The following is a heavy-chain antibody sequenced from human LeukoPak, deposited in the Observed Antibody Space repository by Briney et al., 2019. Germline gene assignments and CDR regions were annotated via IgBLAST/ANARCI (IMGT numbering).Heavy chain of an antibody. V-gene: IGHV3-74*01. CDR3: ARHTLWRFDY. CDR1: GFTLSSYW. J-gene: IGHJ4*02. Sequence: GGSLRLSCAASGFTLSSYWIHWVRQAPGKGLVWVSRVNTDGRTTSYADSVKGRFTISRDNAKNTLYLQMDSLRAEDTAVYFCARHTLWRFDYWGQGALVTVSS. D-gene: IGHD1-1*01. CDR2: VNTDGRTT.